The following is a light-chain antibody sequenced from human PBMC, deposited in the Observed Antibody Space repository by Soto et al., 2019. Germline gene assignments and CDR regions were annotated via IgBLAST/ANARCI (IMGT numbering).Light chain of an antibody. CDR2: DVT. Sequence: QSALTQPRSVYGSPGQSVTISCTGTSGDVGAYDRVSWYQHHPTKAPNLIIYDVTNRPSGVPYRFSGSKSGSTASLTISWLQAEDEADYYCGSHAGGSSWVFGGGTKLTVL. J-gene: IGLJ3*02. CDR1: SGDVGAYDR. V-gene: IGLV2-11*01. CDR3: GSHAGGSSWV.